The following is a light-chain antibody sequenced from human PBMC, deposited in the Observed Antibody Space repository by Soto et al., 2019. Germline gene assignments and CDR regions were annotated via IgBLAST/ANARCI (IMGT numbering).Light chain of an antibody. V-gene: IGKV1-5*03. CDR2: RAS. J-gene: IGKJ3*01. Sequence: DIQMTQSPSTLSASVGDRVTITCRASQSINTWLAWYQQKPGKAPKLLIYRASTLESGVPSRFSGSGSGTEFTLTISSLQPDDFSTYYCQHYNTYSGTFGPGTKLDI. CDR1: QSINTW. CDR3: QHYNTYSGT.